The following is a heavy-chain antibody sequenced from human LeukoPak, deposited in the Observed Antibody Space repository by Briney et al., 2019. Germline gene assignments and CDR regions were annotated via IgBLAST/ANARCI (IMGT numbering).Heavy chain of an antibody. D-gene: IGHD3-10*01. CDR3: ARIPGGSGSQYDY. J-gene: IGHJ4*02. V-gene: IGHV3-74*01. CDR2: INSDGSST. Sequence: GGSLRLSCAASGFTFRSYWMHWVRQAPGKGLVWVSRINSDGSSTFYADSVKGRFTTSRDNAENTVYLQMNSLRADDTAVYYCARIPGGSGSQYDYWGQGTLAIVSS. CDR1: GFTFRSYW.